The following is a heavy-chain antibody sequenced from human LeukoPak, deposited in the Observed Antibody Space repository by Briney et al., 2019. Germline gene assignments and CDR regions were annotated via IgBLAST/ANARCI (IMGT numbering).Heavy chain of an antibody. CDR1: GGSISSYY. CDR3: ATAYGELLVDAFDI. V-gene: IGHV4-59*01. D-gene: IGHD1-26*01. CDR2: IYYSGST. Sequence: SETLSLTCTVSGGSISSYYWSWIRQPPGKGLEWIGYIYYSGSTSYNPSLKSRVTISVDTSKTQFSLKLSSVTAEDTAVYYCATAYGELLVDAFDIWGQGTMVTVSS. J-gene: IGHJ3*02.